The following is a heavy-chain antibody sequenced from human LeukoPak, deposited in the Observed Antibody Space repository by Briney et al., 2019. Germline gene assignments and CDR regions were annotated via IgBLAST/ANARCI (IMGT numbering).Heavy chain of an antibody. Sequence: KSSETLSLTCTVSGASISSGLYYWNWIRQSAGKGLEWIGRIQTSTSRSANYNPSLKSRVTISVDTSKNQFSLKLSSVTAADTAVYYCARIFSYGDYESPVAFDIWGQGTMVTVSS. J-gene: IGHJ3*02. CDR3: ARIFSYGDYESPVAFDI. CDR2: IQTSTSRSA. V-gene: IGHV4-61*02. D-gene: IGHD4-17*01. CDR1: GASISSGLYY.